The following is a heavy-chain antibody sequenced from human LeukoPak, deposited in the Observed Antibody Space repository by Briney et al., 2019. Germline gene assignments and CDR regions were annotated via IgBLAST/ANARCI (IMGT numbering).Heavy chain of an antibody. CDR2: ISSSSSYI. CDR3: ARDGGYCSGGSCNNWFDP. J-gene: IGHJ5*02. V-gene: IGHV3-21*01. Sequence: GGPLRLSCVASGFTFSTYSMNWVRQAPGKGLEWVSSISSSSSYIYYADSVKGRFTISRDNAKNSLYLQMNSLRAEDTAAYYCARDGGYCSGGSCNNWFDPWGQGTLVTVSS. D-gene: IGHD2-15*01. CDR1: GFTFSTYS.